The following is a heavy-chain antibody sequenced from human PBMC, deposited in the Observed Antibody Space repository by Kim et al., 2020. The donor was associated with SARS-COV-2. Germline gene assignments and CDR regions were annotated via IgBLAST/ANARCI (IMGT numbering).Heavy chain of an antibody. Sequence: VKGRFTNYRDNSKNTLYLQMNSLRAEDTAVYYCAREGTGYYTSYYYGMDVWGQGTTVTVSS. J-gene: IGHJ6*02. V-gene: IGHV3-30*07. CDR3: AREGTGYYTSYYYGMDV. D-gene: IGHD3-3*01.